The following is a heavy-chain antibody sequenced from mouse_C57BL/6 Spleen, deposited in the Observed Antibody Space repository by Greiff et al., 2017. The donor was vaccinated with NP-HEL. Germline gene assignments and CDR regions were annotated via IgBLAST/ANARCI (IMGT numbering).Heavy chain of an antibody. CDR2: IHPNSGRT. Sequence: VQLQQPGAELVKPGASVKLSCKASGYTFTSYWMHWVKQRPGQGLEWIGMIHPNSGRTNYNEKFKSKATLTVDKSSSTAYMQLSSLTSEDSAVYYCAKPDGEFAYWGQGTLVTVSA. J-gene: IGHJ3*01. V-gene: IGHV1-64*01. CDR3: AKPDGEFAY. CDR1: GYTFTSYW. D-gene: IGHD6-1*01.